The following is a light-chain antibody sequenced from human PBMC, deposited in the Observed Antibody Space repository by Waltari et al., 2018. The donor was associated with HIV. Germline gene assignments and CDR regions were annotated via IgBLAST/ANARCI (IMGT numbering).Light chain of an antibody. CDR1: SGHSRYA. J-gene: IGLJ3*02. V-gene: IGLV4-69*01. CDR3: QTWGTGIHE. Sequence: QLVLTQSPSASASLGASVKLTCTLSSGHSRYALAWLQQQPEKGPRYLMKVNSDGSHSKGDGIPDRFSGSSSGTERYLTISSLQSEDEADYYCQTWGTGIHEFGGGTKLTVL. CDR2: VNSDGSH.